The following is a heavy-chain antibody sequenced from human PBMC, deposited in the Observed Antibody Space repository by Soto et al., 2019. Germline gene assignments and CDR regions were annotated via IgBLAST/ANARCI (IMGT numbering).Heavy chain of an antibody. CDR3: ARAFCTNGVCYYFFDY. D-gene: IGHD2-8*01. CDR1: GFTFGTYA. Sequence: GGSLRLSCAASGFTFGTYAMHWVRQAPGKGLEWVAVIYYDGSNRYYGDAVKGRFTISRDNSKSTLYLQMSSPRAEDTAVYYCARAFCTNGVCYYFFDYWGHGTLVTAPQ. J-gene: IGHJ4*01. CDR2: IYYDGSNR. V-gene: IGHV3-33*01.